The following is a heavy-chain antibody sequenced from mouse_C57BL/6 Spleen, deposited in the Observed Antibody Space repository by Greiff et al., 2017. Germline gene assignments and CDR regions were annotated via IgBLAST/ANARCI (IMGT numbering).Heavy chain of an antibody. Sequence: QVQLQQSGPGLVQPSQSLSITCTVSGFSLTSYGVHWVRQPPGKGLEWLGVIWSGGSTDYNAAFISRLSISKDNPKSQVFFKMNSLQADDTAIYYCAKNFGWDWYFDVWGTGTTVTVSS. V-gene: IGHV2-4*01. D-gene: IGHD1-2*01. CDR3: AKNFGWDWYFDV. J-gene: IGHJ1*03. CDR2: IWSGGST. CDR1: GFSLTSYG.